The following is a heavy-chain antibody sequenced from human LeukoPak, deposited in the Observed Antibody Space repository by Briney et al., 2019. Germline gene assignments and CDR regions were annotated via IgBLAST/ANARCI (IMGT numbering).Heavy chain of an antibody. CDR1: GGSISSGDYY. D-gene: IGHD3-3*01. Sequence: SETLSLTCTVSGGSISSGDYYWSWIRQPPGKGLEWIGYIYYSGSTYYNPSLKSRVTISVDTSKNQFSLRVRSVTAADTAVYYCARVPTIFGVDMYYFDYWGQGNLVTVSS. CDR2: IYYSGST. V-gene: IGHV4-30-4*02. CDR3: ARVPTIFGVDMYYFDY. J-gene: IGHJ4*02.